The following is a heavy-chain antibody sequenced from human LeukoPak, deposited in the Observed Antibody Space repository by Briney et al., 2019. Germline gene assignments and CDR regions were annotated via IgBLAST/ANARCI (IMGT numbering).Heavy chain of an antibody. CDR1: GFTFSSYD. V-gene: IGHV3-13*01. D-gene: IGHD5-24*01. CDR3: ARDPKRWLQLGDYFDY. CDR2: IGTAGDT. J-gene: IGHJ4*02. Sequence: GGSLRLSCAASGFTFSSYDMHWVRQATGKGLEWVSAIGTAGDTYYPGSVKGRFTISRDNSKNTLYLQMNSLRAEDTAVYYCARDPKRWLQLGDYFDYWGQGTLVTVSS.